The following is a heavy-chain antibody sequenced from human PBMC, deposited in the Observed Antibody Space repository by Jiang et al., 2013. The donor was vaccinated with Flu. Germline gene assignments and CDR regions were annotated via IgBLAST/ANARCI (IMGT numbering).Heavy chain of an antibody. Sequence: LKSRVTISVDTSKNQXSLKLNSVTAADTAVYYCAREESIMVRGVNGMDVWGQGTTVTVSS. CDR3: AREESIMVRGVNGMDV. V-gene: IGHV4-31*02. D-gene: IGHD3-10*01. J-gene: IGHJ6*02.